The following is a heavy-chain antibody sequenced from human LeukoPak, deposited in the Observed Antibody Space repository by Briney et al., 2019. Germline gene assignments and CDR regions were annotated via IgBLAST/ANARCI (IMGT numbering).Heavy chain of an antibody. Sequence: GASVKVSCKVPGYTLTELSMHWVRQAPGKGLEWMGGFDPEDGETIYAQKFQGRVTMTEDTSTDTAYMELSSLRSEDTAVYYCATGGVPAAILLQGIDYWGQGTLVTVSS. D-gene: IGHD2-2*01. V-gene: IGHV1-24*01. CDR2: FDPEDGET. CDR3: ATGGVPAAILLQGIDY. CDR1: GYTLTELS. J-gene: IGHJ4*02.